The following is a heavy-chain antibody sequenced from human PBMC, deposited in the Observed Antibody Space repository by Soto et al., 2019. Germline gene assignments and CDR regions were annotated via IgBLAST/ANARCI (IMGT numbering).Heavy chain of an antibody. J-gene: IGHJ4*02. CDR1: GGTFSSYT. CDR2: LIPILGIA. CDR3: ARDPERENDYGDYAWCY. D-gene: IGHD4-17*01. Sequence: QVQLVQSGAEVKKPGSSVKVSCKASGGTFSSYTISWVRQAPGQGLEWMGRLIPILGIANYAQKFQGRVTITADKYTSTAYMELSSVRSDDTAVYYCARDPERENDYGDYAWCYWGQGTLVTVSS. V-gene: IGHV1-69*08.